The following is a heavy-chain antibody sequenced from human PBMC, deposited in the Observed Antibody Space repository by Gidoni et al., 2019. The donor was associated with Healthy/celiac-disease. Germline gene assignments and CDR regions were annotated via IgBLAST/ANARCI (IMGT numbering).Heavy chain of an antibody. D-gene: IGHD6-13*01. Sequence: QVQLVQSGAKVKKPGSSVKVSCKASGGTFSSYAISWVRQAPGQGLEWMGGIIPIFGTANYAQKFQGRVTITADESTSTAYMELSSLRSEDTAVYYCARALAAAGNYYYYGMDVWGQGTTVTVSS. V-gene: IGHV1-69*01. CDR1: GGTFSSYA. CDR3: ARALAAAGNYYYYGMDV. CDR2: IIPIFGTA. J-gene: IGHJ6*02.